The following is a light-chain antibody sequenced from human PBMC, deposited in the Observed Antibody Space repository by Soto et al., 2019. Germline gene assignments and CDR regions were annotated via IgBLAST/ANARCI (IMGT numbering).Light chain of an antibody. CDR3: SSDTSSSTVI. V-gene: IGLV2-14*01. Sequence: QSDLTQPASVSGSPGQSITISCTGTSSDVGRYNYVSWYQQHPDKAPKLLIYEVSNRPSGVSNRFSGSKSGNTASLTISGLQAEDEADYYCSSDTSSSTVIFGGGTKLTVL. CDR2: EVS. CDR1: SSDVGRYNY. J-gene: IGLJ2*01.